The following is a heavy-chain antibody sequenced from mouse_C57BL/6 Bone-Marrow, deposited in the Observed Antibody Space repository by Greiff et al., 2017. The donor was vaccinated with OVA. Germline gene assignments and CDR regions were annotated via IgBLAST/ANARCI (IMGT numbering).Heavy chain of an antibody. D-gene: IGHD1-1*01. Sequence: EVQLQQSGPELVKPGASVKISCKASGYTFTDYYMNWVKQSHGKSLEWIGDINPNNGGTSYNQKFKGKATLTVDKSSSTAYMELRSLTSEDSAVYYCARRCGTTVVDFDYWGQGTTLTVSS. V-gene: IGHV1-26*01. CDR3: ARRCGTTVVDFDY. CDR2: INPNNGGT. CDR1: GYTFTDYY. J-gene: IGHJ2*01.